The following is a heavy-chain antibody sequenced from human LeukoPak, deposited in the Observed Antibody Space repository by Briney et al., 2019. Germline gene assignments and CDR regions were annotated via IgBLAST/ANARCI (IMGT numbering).Heavy chain of an antibody. J-gene: IGHJ4*02. D-gene: IGHD1-26*01. V-gene: IGHV3-15*01. Sequence: PGGSLGLSCAASGFTFSNAWMSWVRQAPGKGLEWVGRIKSKTDGGTSDYAAPVKGRFTISRDDSKNTLYLQMNSLKTEDTAVYYCRATGSSVVDYWGQGTLVTVSS. CDR1: GFTFSNAW. CDR2: IKSKTDGGTS. CDR3: RATGSSVVDY.